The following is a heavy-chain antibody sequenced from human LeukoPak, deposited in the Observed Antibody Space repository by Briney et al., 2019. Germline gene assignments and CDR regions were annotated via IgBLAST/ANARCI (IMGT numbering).Heavy chain of an antibody. Sequence: PSETLSLTCTVSGGSISSSSYYWSWIRQPAGKGLEWIGRIYTSGSTNYNPSLKSRVTMSVDTSKNQFSLKLSSVTAADTAVYYCAREDFRGSGSYRPADYWGQGTLVTVSS. CDR1: GGSISSSSYY. V-gene: IGHV4-61*02. CDR2: IYTSGST. CDR3: AREDFRGSGSYRPADY. J-gene: IGHJ4*02. D-gene: IGHD3-10*01.